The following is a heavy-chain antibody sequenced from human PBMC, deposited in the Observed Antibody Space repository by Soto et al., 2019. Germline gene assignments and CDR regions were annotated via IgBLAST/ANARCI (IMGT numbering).Heavy chain of an antibody. D-gene: IGHD1-7*01. Sequence: QVQLVESGGAVVQPGTSLRLSCAASGFTFSTSAMHWVRQAPGKGLEWVAFLLHDSSDIFYADSVKGRFTVSRDNSKNTLYIQLNRLRAEDTAVYFCTTSVTGTPRAIDYWGQGTLVTVSS. J-gene: IGHJ4*02. CDR1: GFTFSTSA. CDR2: LLHDSSDI. V-gene: IGHV3-33*03. CDR3: TTSVTGTPRAIDY.